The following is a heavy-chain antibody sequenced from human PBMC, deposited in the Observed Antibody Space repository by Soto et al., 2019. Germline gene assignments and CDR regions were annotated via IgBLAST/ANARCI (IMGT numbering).Heavy chain of an antibody. CDR1: GFTFSSYW. CDR3: ARVPTTLTAPGMDV. V-gene: IGHV3-74*01. J-gene: IGHJ6*02. D-gene: IGHD4-4*01. CDR2: INPDGSTT. Sequence: GGYLRLSCAASGFTFSSYWMHWVRQAPGEGLMWVSRINPDGSTTSYADSVKGRFTISRDNAKNTLYLQMNSLRVEDTAVYYCARVPTTLTAPGMDVWGQGTTATVSS.